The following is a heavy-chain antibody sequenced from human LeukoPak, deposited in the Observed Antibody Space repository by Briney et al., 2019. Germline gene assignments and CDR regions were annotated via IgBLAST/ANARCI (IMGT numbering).Heavy chain of an antibody. Sequence: SEALSLTCTVSGGSISSSSYYWGWIRQPPGKGLEWIGSIYYSGSTYYNPSLKSRVTISVDTSKNQFSLKLSSVTAADTAVYYCARSTDDGYSYGHDYWGQGTLVTVSS. CDR2: IYYSGST. J-gene: IGHJ4*02. D-gene: IGHD5-18*01. V-gene: IGHV4-39*01. CDR3: ARSTDDGYSYGHDY. CDR1: GGSISSSSYY.